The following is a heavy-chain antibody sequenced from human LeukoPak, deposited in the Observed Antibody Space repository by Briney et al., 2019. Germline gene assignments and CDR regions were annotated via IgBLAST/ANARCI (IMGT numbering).Heavy chain of an antibody. CDR2: IWYDGSNK. Sequence: GGSLRLSCAASGFTFSSYGMHWVRQAPGKGLERVAVIWYDGSNKYYADSVKGRFTISRDNSKNTLYLQMNSLRAEDTAVYYCAIDLWNDVFVDYWGQGTLVPVSS. J-gene: IGHJ4*02. D-gene: IGHD1-1*01. V-gene: IGHV3-33*01. CDR1: GFTFSSYG. CDR3: AIDLWNDVFVDY.